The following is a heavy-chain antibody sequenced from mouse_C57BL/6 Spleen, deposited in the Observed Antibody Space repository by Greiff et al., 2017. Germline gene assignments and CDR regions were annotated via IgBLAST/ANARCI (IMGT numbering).Heavy chain of an antibody. CDR2: ISSGSSTT. Sequence: DVKLVESGGGLVKPGGSLKLSCAASGFTFSVYGMHWVRQAPGKGLAWVAYISSGSSTTYYADTVKGRFTISRDNAKNTLFLQMTRLRSEDTAMYYCARGGLRRTGVAYWGQGTLVTVSA. D-gene: IGHD2-4*01. CDR1: GFTFSVYG. V-gene: IGHV5-17*01. J-gene: IGHJ3*01. CDR3: ARGGLRRTGVAY.